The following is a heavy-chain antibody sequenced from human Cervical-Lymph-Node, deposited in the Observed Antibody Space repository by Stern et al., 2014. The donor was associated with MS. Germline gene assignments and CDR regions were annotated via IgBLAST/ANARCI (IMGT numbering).Heavy chain of an antibody. Sequence: QVQLGQSGGGVVQPGRSLRLSCTASGLTFSNFAMHWVRQAPGKGLEWVAVIWSDGTNKYYADSVKGRFTISRDNSKNTLYLQMNSLRAEDTAVYYCARGAREGRLYYFDYWGQGTLVTVSS. D-gene: IGHD1-26*01. CDR1: GLTFSNFA. CDR2: IWSDGTNK. V-gene: IGHV3-33*01. CDR3: ARGAREGRLYYFDY. J-gene: IGHJ4*02.